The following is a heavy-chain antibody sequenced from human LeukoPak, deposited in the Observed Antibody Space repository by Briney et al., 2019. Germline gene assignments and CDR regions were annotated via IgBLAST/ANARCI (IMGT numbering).Heavy chain of an antibody. CDR2: ITASGGST. CDR1: GFTFSSYA. Sequence: GGSLRLSCAASGFTFSSYAMNWVRQAPGKGLEWVSLITASGGSTYYADSVKGRFTISRDNSKNTLYLQMNSLGAEDTAVYYCAKSLTGWFGVYWGQGTLVTVSS. CDR3: AKSLTGWFGVY. V-gene: IGHV3-23*01. J-gene: IGHJ4*02. D-gene: IGHD3-10*01.